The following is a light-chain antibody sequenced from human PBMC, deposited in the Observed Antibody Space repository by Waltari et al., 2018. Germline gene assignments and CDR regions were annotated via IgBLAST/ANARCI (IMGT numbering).Light chain of an antibody. CDR1: NSDIGNYNG. CDR2: EVS. V-gene: IGLV2-18*02. J-gene: IGLJ7*01. Sequence: QSALTQPPSLSKSLGQSVTVSCTGTNSDIGNYNGVSWYQQHSGTAPRLLIYEVSKRPSVVPDLFSGSKSDSTASLTISGLQAGDEADCFCASYRRGGTGLFGGGTRLTV. CDR3: ASYRRGGTGL.